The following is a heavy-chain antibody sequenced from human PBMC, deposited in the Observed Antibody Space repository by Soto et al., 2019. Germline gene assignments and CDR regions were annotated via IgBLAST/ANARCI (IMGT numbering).Heavy chain of an antibody. CDR2: IIPYYNTL. V-gene: IGHV1-69*01. J-gene: IGHJ4*02. CDR3: ASGASRWYPYFFDS. CDR1: EGTFNSYA. D-gene: IGHD6-13*01. Sequence: QAQVVQSGAEVRKPGSSVKLPCKASEGTFNSYAIAWVRQAPGQGLEWMGGIIPYYNTLNYAQKFQDRVTITTDDSTNTVYMELSSPRSDDTAVYFCASGASRWYPYFFDSWAQGTLVTVSS.